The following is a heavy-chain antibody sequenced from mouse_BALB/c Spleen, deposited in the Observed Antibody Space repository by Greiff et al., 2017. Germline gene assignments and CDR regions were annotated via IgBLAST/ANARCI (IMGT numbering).Heavy chain of an antibody. CDR3: AVDSSGYPYYAMDY. V-gene: IGHV5-17*02. D-gene: IGHD3-2*01. Sequence: DVMLVESGGGLVQPGGSRKLSCAASGFTFSSFGMHWVRQAPEKGLEWVAYISSGSSTIYYADTVKGRFTISRDNPKNTLFLQMTSLRSEDTAMYYCAVDSSGYPYYAMDYWGQGTSVTVSS. J-gene: IGHJ4*01. CDR2: ISSGSSTI. CDR1: GFTFSSFG.